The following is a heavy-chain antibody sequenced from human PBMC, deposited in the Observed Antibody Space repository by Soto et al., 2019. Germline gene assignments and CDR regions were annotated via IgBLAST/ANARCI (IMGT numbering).Heavy chain of an antibody. CDR1: GFTFDDYG. Sequence: GGSLRLSCAAPGFTFDDYGMHKDRQSPEKGLEWMAFSDWSAETTRYGGSVKGRLTISRDNATNSLFLQMNSLRVEDPALYYCARNRRGGGYYFDSWGQGTLVTVSS. V-gene: IGHV3-20*04. CDR3: ARNRRGGGYYFDS. CDR2: SDWSAETT. J-gene: IGHJ4*02.